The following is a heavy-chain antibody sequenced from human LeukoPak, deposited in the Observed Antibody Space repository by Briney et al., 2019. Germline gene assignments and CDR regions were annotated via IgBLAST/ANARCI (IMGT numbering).Heavy chain of an antibody. CDR2: IRYDGSNK. CDR3: AKWPYCSSTSCYTRQPDY. D-gene: IGHD2-2*02. J-gene: IGHJ4*02. V-gene: IGHV3-30*02. CDR1: GFTFSSYG. Sequence: GGSLGLSCAASGFTFSSYGMHWVRQAPGKGLEWVAFIRYDGSNKYYADSVKGRFTISRDNSKNTLYLQMNSLRAEDTAVYYCAKWPYCSSTSCYTRQPDYWGQGTLVTVSS.